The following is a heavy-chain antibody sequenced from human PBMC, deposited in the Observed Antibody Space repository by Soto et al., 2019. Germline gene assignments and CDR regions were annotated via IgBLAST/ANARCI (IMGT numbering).Heavy chain of an antibody. V-gene: IGHV5-51*01. D-gene: IGHD6-13*01. CDR1: GYSFTSYW. CDR2: IYPGDSDT. CDR3: ATSLPAAAGRKYYYYGMDV. Sequence: GESLKISCKGSGYSFTSYWIGWVRQMPGKGLEWMGIIYPGDSDTRYSPSFQGQVTISADKSISTAYLQWSSLKASDTAMYYCATSLPAAAGRKYYYYGMDVWGQGTTVTVSS. J-gene: IGHJ6*02.